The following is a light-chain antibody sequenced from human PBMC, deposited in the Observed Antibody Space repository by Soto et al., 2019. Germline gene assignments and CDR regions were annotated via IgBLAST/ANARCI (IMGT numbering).Light chain of an antibody. CDR1: QSVRNW. J-gene: IGKJ1*01. CDR2: DSS. Sequence: DIQMTQSPSTLFASVGYRVTITCLASQSVRNWLAWYQQKPGRAPQLLIYDSSTLEPGVPSRFRGSGSGTEFTLTINGLQPDDFANYYCQQYDGYSPQTFGQGTKVDIK. CDR3: QQYDGYSPQT. V-gene: IGKV1-5*01.